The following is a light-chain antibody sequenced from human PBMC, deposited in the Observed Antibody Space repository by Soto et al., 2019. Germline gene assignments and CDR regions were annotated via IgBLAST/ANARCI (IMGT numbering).Light chain of an antibody. V-gene: IGKV1-33*01. J-gene: IGKJ5*01. CDR2: DAS. Sequence: DVQMTQSPSSLPASVGDRVTITCQASQDINNYLNWYQQKPGQAPKLLIYDASDLEMGVPSRFSGSGSGTHFTLTISGLQPEDIATYYCQQFGDLTFIFGQGTRLEIK. CDR3: QQFGDLTFI. CDR1: QDINNY.